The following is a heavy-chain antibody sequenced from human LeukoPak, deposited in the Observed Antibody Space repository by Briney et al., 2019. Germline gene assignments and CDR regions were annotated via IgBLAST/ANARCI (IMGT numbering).Heavy chain of an antibody. D-gene: IGHD4-17*01. CDR2: IHHDGRT. V-gene: IGHV4-34*01. J-gene: IGHJ3*01. Sequence: PSETLSLTCTVYGGSLSGHYWSWIRQSPGKGLEWIGDIHHDGRTKYSPSLRSRVTIVLDTSKNEFPLRLTRVTAADTANDFCAREPEPQDYGDTVNAYDLWGQGTMAIVSS. CDR3: AREPEPQDYGDTVNAYDL. CDR1: GGSLSGHY.